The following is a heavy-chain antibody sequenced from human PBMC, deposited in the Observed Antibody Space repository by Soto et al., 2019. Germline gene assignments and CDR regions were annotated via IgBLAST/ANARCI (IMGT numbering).Heavy chain of an antibody. D-gene: IGHD5-18*01. CDR1: GFTFSSYA. J-gene: IGHJ6*03. Sequence: GGSLRLSCAASGFTFSSYAMSWVRQAPGKGLEWVSAISGSGGSTYYADSVKGRFTISRDNSKNTLYLQMNSLRAEDTAVYYCAKDRNSYDRGDYYYMDVWGKGTTVTVSS. CDR3: AKDRNSYDRGDYYYMDV. V-gene: IGHV3-23*01. CDR2: ISGSGGST.